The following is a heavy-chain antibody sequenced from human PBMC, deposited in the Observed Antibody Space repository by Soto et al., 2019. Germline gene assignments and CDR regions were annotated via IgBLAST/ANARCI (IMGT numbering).Heavy chain of an antibody. V-gene: IGHV3-33*01. CDR1: GFTFSSYG. D-gene: IGHD3-3*01. Sequence: PGGSLRLSCAASGFTFSSYGMHWVRQAPGKGLEWVAVIWYDGSNKYYADSVKGRFTISRDNSKNTLYLQMNSLRAEDTAVYYCARETRYYDFWSGYYTRYYYYGMDVWGQGTTVTVSS. CDR2: IWYDGSNK. CDR3: ARETRYYDFWSGYYTRYYYYGMDV. J-gene: IGHJ6*02.